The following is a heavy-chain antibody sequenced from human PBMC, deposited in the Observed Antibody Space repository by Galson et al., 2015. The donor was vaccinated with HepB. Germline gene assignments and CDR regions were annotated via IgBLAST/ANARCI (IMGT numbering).Heavy chain of an antibody. Sequence: SVKVSCKASGYTFTSYGISWVRQAPGQGLEWMGWISAYNGNTNYAQKLQGRVTMTTDTSTSTAYMELRSLRSDDTAVYYCARRYCSSTSCYGRSGYWYFDLWGRGTLVTVSS. J-gene: IGHJ2*01. D-gene: IGHD2-2*01. CDR1: GYTFTSYG. V-gene: IGHV1-18*04. CDR2: ISAYNGNT. CDR3: ARRYCSSTSCYGRSGYWYFDL.